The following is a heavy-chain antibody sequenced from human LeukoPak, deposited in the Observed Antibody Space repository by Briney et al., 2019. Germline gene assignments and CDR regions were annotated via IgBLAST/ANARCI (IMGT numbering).Heavy chain of an antibody. D-gene: IGHD2-15*01. CDR2: ISAYNGNT. CDR3: ARVGGYCSGGSCYHGRFDP. J-gene: IGHJ5*02. CDR1: GYTFTSYG. Sequence: ASVNVSCKASGYTFTSYGISWVRQAPGQGLEWMGWISAYNGNTNYAQKLQGRVTMTTDTSTSTAYMELRSLRSDDTAVYYCARVGGYCSGGSCYHGRFDPWGQGALVTVSS. V-gene: IGHV1-18*01.